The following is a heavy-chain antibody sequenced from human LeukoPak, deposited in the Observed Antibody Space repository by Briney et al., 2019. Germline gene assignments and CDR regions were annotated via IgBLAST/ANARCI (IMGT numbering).Heavy chain of an antibody. V-gene: IGHV3-30*18. CDR3: AKDRGSSGHFDY. CDR2: ISYDGSNK. CDR1: GFTFSSYG. J-gene: IGHJ4*02. D-gene: IGHD6-13*01. Sequence: GRSLRLSCAASGFTFSSYGMHWVRQAPGKGLEWVAVISYDGSNKYYAYSVNGRFTISRDNSKNTLYLQMNSLRAEDKAVYYCAKDRGSSGHFDYWGQGTLVTVSS.